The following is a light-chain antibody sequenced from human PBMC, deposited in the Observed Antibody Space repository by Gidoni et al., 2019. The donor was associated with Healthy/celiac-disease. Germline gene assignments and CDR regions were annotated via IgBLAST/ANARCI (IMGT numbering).Light chain of an antibody. V-gene: IGLV2-11*01. CDR1: SSDVGGYNY. CDR3: CSYAGSYSVV. CDR2: DVS. J-gene: IGLJ2*01. Sequence: QSALTQPRSVSGSPGQSVTISCTVTSSDVGGYNYVSWYPQHPGKAPKLMIYDVSKRPSGVPDRFSGSKSGNTASLTISGLQAEVEADYYCCSYAGSYSVVFGGGTKLTVL.